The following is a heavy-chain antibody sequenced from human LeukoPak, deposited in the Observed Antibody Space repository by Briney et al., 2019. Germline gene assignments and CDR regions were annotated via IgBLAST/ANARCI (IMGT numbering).Heavy chain of an antibody. CDR1: GFTFSNFG. V-gene: IGHV3-23*01. J-gene: IGHJ4*02. D-gene: IGHD3-10*01. CDR2: ITGSGLHT. CDR3: AKGRRGLDS. Sequence: GGSLRLSCAASGFTFSNFGMTWVRQGPGKGLDWVSTITGSGLHTYYADSVKGRFTISRDNSKNTLFLRMNTLRAEDTAVYYCAKGRRGLDSWGQGTLVTVSS.